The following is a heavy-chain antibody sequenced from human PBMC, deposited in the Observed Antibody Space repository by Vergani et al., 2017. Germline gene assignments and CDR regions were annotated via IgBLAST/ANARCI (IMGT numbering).Heavy chain of an antibody. V-gene: IGHV4-59*02. CDR2: IYYSGST. Sequence: QVKLQESGPGLVKPSETLSLTCTVSGASVNSYYWSWIRQPPGKGLEWIGYIYYSGSTNYNPSLKSRVTISVDTSKNQFSLKLSSVTAADTAVYYCARDSGYDSSGFDYWGQGTLVTVSS. J-gene: IGHJ4*02. CDR3: ARDSGYDSSGFDY. CDR1: GASVNSYY. D-gene: IGHD3-22*01.